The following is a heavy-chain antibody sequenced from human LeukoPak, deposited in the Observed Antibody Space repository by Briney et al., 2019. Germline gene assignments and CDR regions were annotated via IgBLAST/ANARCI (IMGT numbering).Heavy chain of an antibody. CDR3: ARDGLAASGGWLDP. D-gene: IGHD6-13*01. J-gene: IGHJ5*02. CDR1: GGSFSGYY. CDR2: IDHSGST. V-gene: IGHV4-34*01. Sequence: SETLSLTCAVYGGSFSGYYWSWIRQPPGKGLEWIGNIDHSGSTYYNPSLKSRVTISVDTSKNQFSLKVNSVTAADTAVYYCARDGLAASGGWLDPWGQGTLVTVSS.